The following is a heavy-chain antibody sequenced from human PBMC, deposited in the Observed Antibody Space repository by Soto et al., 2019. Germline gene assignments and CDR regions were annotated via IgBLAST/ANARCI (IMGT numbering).Heavy chain of an antibody. CDR3: ARDLSYSNFLYFDY. V-gene: IGHV4-31*03. CDR1: GGSISSGGYY. CDR2: IYYSGST. D-gene: IGHD4-4*01. Sequence: SETLSLTCTVSGGSISSGGYYWSWIRQHPGKGLERIGYIYYSGSTYCNPSLKSRVTISAGTSKNQFSLKLSSVTAADTAVYYCARDLSYSNFLYFDYWGQGTLVTVSS. J-gene: IGHJ4*02.